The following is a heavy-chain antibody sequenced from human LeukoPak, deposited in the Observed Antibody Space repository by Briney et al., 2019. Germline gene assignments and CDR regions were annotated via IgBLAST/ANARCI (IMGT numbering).Heavy chain of an antibody. Sequence: KPGGSLRLSCAASGFTFSSYSMNWVRQAPGKGLEWVSSISSSSSYIYYADSVKGRFTISRDNAKNSLYLQMNSLRAEDTAVYYCARDPSSSYDILTGYYNSHYYYGMDVWGQGTTVTVSS. CDR1: GFTFSSYS. D-gene: IGHD3-9*01. CDR2: ISSSSSYI. V-gene: IGHV3-21*01. J-gene: IGHJ6*02. CDR3: ARDPSSSYDILTGYYNSHYYYGMDV.